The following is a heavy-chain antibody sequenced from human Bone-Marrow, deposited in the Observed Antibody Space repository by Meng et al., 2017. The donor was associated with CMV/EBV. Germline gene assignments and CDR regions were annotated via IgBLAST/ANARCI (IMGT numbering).Heavy chain of an antibody. CDR1: GFTFSSYA. CDR2: ISYDGSNK. J-gene: IGHJ6*02. CDR3: AKGHPYYYYGMAV. V-gene: IGHV3-30-3*01. Sequence: GESLKISCAASGFTFSSYAMHWVRQAPGKGLEWVAVISYDGSNKYYADSVKGRFTISRDNSKNTLYLQMNSLRAEDTAVYYCAKGHPYYYYGMAVWGQGTTVHVAS.